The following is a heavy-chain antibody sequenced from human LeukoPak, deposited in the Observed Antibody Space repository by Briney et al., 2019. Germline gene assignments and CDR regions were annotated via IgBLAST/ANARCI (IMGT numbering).Heavy chain of an antibody. V-gene: IGHV3-30-3*01. CDR3: AGLAAAGT. D-gene: IGHD6-13*01. J-gene: IGHJ5*02. Sequence: GGSLRLSCAASGFTFSDYAMHWVRQAPGKGLEWVAVISYDGSNKYYADSVKGRFTISRDNSKNTLYLQMNSLRAEDTAVYYCAGLAAAGTWGQGTLVTVSS. CDR1: GFTFSDYA. CDR2: ISYDGSNK.